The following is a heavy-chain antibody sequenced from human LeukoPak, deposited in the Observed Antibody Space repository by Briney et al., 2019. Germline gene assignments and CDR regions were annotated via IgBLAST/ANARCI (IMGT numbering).Heavy chain of an antibody. J-gene: IGHJ4*02. V-gene: IGHV1-2*06. D-gene: IGHD5-18*01. CDR2: ISPNTGGT. Sequence: ASVKVSCKASEYTFTDYYIHWIRQAPGQGLEWVGRISPNTGGTDHAQEFRDKITMTRDTSISTAYIELSRLISDDTAVYYCARGGRSGYRYFDYWGQGTLVTVSS. CDR3: ARGGRSGYRYFDY. CDR1: EYTFTDYY.